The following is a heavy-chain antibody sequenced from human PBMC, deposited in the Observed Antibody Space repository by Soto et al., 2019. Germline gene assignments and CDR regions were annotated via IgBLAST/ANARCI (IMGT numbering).Heavy chain of an antibody. Sequence: LRLSCRTSGFTFTNAWMNWVRLTAGNGLEWVGRIKSKSDGETAEYAAPVKGRFIISRDDSTDTLYLEMNNLTSEDSAVYYCTTIVLVPLDHWGQGVLVTGSS. V-gene: IGHV3-15*01. J-gene: IGHJ4*02. CDR3: TTIVLVPLDH. CDR1: GFTFTNAW. D-gene: IGHD3-22*01. CDR2: IKSKSDGETA.